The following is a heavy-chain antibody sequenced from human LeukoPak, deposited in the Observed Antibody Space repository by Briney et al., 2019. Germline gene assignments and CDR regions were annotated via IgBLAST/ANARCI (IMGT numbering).Heavy chain of an antibody. CDR2: IYSDNT. Sequence: GSLRLSCTVSVFTVISNSMSWVRQAPGKGLEWVSFIYSDNTHYSDSAKGRFTISRDNAKNTLYLQMNSLRAEDTAVYYCVAREQLGAGRGDYYFDYGGQGTLVTVSS. D-gene: IGHD6-6*01. V-gene: IGHV3-53*01. CDR1: VFTVISNS. CDR3: VAREQLGAGRGDYYFDY. J-gene: IGHJ4*02.